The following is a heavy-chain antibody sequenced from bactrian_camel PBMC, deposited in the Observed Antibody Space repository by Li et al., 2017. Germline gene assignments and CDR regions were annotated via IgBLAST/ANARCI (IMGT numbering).Heavy chain of an antibody. CDR2: ISASGGTT. V-gene: IGHV3S1*01. Sequence: HVQLVESGGGLVQPGGSLTLSCAASGFTSSSYWMYWVRQAPGKGLEWVSAISASGGTTIYADSVKGRFTISRDNAQSTLYLQMNSLKPEDTGTYYCMAQRGRLAGDVCFGNQRSAWARGTQVTVS. CDR1: GFTSSSYW. D-gene: IGHD3*01. J-gene: IGHJ6*01. CDR3: MAQRGRLAGDVCFGNQRSA.